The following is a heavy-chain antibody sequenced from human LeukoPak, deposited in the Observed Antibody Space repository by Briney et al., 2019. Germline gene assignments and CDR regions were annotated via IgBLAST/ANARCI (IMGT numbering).Heavy chain of an antibody. D-gene: IGHD6-25*01. CDR1: GLAFSSYY. CDR3: AKERRDGYPDLDY. CDR2: ISGSGGTT. V-gene: IGHV3-23*01. J-gene: IGHJ4*02. Sequence: GGSLRLSCVASGLAFSSYYMTWVRQAPGKGLEWVSVISGSGGTTYYAVSVKGRFTISRDNSKNTVYLQMNSLRAEDTAVYYCAKERRDGYPDLDYWGQGTLVTVSS.